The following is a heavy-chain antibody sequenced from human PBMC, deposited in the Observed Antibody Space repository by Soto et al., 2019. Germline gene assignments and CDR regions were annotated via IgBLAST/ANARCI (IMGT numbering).Heavy chain of an antibody. D-gene: IGHD2-2*01. CDR3: ARDLGNCSSTSCLGGMDV. J-gene: IGHJ6*02. Sequence: ASVKVSCKASGYTFTGYYMHWVRQAPGQGLEWMGWINPNSGGTNYAQKFQGWVTMTRDTSISTAYMELSRLRSDDTAVYYCARDLGNCSSTSCLGGMDVWGQGTTVTVS. CDR2: INPNSGGT. CDR1: GYTFTGYY. V-gene: IGHV1-2*04.